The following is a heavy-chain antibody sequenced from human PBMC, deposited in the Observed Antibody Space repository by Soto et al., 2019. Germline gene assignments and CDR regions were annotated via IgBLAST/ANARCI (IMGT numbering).Heavy chain of an antibody. D-gene: IGHD3-10*01. V-gene: IGHV1-18*01. CDR1: GYTFTSYG. CDR2: IRAYNGNT. Sequence: WASVKVSCKASGYTFTSYGISWVRQAPGQGLEWMGWIRAYNGNTNYAQKLQGRVTMTTDTSTSTAYMELRSLRSDDTAVYYCARGPYGSVTNWFDPWGQGTLVTVSS. CDR3: ARGPYGSVTNWFDP. J-gene: IGHJ5*02.